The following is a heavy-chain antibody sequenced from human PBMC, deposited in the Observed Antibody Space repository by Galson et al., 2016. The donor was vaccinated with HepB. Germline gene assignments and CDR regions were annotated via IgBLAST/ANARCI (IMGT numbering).Heavy chain of an antibody. CDR2: IYPGDSDT. D-gene: IGHD1-1*01. CDR1: GYSFANYW. Sequence: QSGAEVKKPGESLKISCKGSGYSFANYWIGWVRQMPGKGLEWMGIIYPGDSDTRYSPSFQGQVTISADKSISTAFLQWGSLKASDNAMYYCARLKGVQIWLRASEIWGQGTMVTVSS. CDR3: ARLKGVQIWLRASEI. V-gene: IGHV5-51*01. J-gene: IGHJ3*02.